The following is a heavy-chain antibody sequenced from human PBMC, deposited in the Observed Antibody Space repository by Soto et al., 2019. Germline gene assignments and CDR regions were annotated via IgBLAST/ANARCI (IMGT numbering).Heavy chain of an antibody. Sequence: PGGSLRLSYAASGFTFSSYWMHWVRQAPGKGLVWVSRINSDGSSTSYADSVKGRFTISRDNAKNTLYLQMNSLRAEDTAVYYCARGSSEGRSYFDYWGQGTLVTVSS. CDR1: GFTFSSYW. CDR2: INSDGSST. V-gene: IGHV3-74*01. CDR3: ARGSSEGRSYFDY. J-gene: IGHJ4*02.